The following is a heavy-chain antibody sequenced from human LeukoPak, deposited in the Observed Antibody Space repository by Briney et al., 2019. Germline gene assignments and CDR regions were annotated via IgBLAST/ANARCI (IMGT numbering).Heavy chain of an antibody. CDR2: IIPIFGTA. J-gene: IGHJ6*03. D-gene: IGHD1-26*01. CDR1: GGTFSSYA. V-gene: IGHV1-69*05. Sequence: GASVKVSCKASGGTFSSYAISWVRQAPGQGLEWMGGIIPIFGTANYAPKFQGRVTITTDESTSTAYMELSSLRSEDTAVYYCARAGWELTYYYYYMDVWGKGTTVTVSS. CDR3: ARAGWELTYYYYYMDV.